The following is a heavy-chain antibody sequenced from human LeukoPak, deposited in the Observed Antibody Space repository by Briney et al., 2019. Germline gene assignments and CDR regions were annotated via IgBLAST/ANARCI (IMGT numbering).Heavy chain of an antibody. D-gene: IGHD6-19*01. CDR1: GFTFSGYS. J-gene: IGHJ5*02. Sequence: GGSLRLSCAASGFTFSGYSMNWVRQAPGKGLEWVSSISSSSSYIYYADSVKGRFTISRDNAKNSLYLQMNSLRAEDTAVYYCARDNKNFGIAVAGSWGQGPLVTVSS. CDR3: ARDNKNFGIAVAGS. V-gene: IGHV3-21*01. CDR2: ISSSSSYI.